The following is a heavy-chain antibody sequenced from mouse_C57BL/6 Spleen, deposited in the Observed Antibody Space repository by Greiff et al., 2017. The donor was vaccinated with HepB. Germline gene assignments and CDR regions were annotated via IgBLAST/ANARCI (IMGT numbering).Heavy chain of an antibody. CDR1: GFTFSSYA. J-gene: IGHJ2*01. CDR2: ISDGGSYT. CDR3: ARKGDWNFDY. D-gene: IGHD3-3*01. V-gene: IGHV5-4*01. Sequence: EVHLVESGGGLVKPGGSLKLSCAASGFTFSSYAMSWVRQTPEKRLEWVATISDGGSYTYYPDNVKGRFTISRDNAKNNLYLQMSHLKSEDTAMYYCARKGDWNFDYWGQGTTLTVSS.